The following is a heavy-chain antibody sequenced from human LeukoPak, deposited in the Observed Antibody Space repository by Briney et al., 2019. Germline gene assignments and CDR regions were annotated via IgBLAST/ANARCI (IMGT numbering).Heavy chain of an antibody. J-gene: IGHJ6*03. CDR2: ISYDGRNK. Sequence: PGGSLRLSCAASGFTFSNYAMHWVRQAPGKGLEWMSVISYDGRNKYFADSVKGRFTLSRDNSKNTLYLQMNNLRAEDTAVYYCARGQRAHGEWSSYMDVWGKGTTVTVSS. CDR1: GFTFSNYA. V-gene: IGHV3-30*04. D-gene: IGHD3-3*01. CDR3: ARGQRAHGEWSSYMDV.